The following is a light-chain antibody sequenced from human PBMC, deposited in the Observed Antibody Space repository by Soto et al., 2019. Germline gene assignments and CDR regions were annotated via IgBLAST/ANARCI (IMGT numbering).Light chain of an antibody. CDR1: QSVSSSY. CDR3: QQYGSSWWT. CDR2: GAS. J-gene: IGKJ1*01. V-gene: IGKV3-20*01. Sequence: EVVLTQARCTLSLSPVERATLSCRSSQSVSSSYLAWYQQKPGQAPRLLIYGASSRATGIPDRFSGSGSGTAFTLTISRLDPEDFAVYYCQQYGSSWWTFGQGTKVDI.